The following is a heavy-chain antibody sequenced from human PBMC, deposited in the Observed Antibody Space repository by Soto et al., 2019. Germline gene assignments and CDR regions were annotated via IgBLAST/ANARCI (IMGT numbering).Heavy chain of an antibody. J-gene: IGHJ3*02. CDR1: GFSLSTSGMR. CDR3: ARSSRSEYANAFDI. D-gene: IGHD6-6*01. CDR2: IDWDDDK. V-gene: IGHV2-70*04. Sequence: SGPTLLNPTQTLTLTFTFSGFSLSTSGMRITWIRQPPGKALEWLDRIDWDDDKFYSTSLKTRLTISKDTLKNQVVLTMPIMEPLDTASYYCARSSRSEYANAFDIREQVTLVNVS.